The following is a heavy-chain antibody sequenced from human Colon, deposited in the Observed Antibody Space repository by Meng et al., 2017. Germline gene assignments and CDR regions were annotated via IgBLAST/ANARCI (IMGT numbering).Heavy chain of an antibody. CDR2: IHSSGNT. CDR3: ARNPVIPDARTFDF. D-gene: IGHD2-2*01. Sequence: QVQLQESGPGLVKHSETLSLTCTISNGSINSADYYWNWTLQPPGKVPEWLGYIHSSGNTYYPPSLKSRLAMSLDTSKNQFSLRLTSVTAADTAVYYCARNPVIPDARTFDFWGQGALVTVSS. J-gene: IGHJ4*02. CDR1: NGSINSADYY. V-gene: IGHV4-30-4*01.